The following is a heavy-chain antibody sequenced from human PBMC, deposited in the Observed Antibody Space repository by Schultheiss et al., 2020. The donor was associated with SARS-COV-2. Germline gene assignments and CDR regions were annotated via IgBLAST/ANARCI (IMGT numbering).Heavy chain of an antibody. J-gene: IGHJ3*02. CDR2: IYYSGST. V-gene: IGHV4-61*01. CDR3: ARVPYYPGGAFDI. CDR1: GGEVSSGSDH. D-gene: IGHD1-26*01. Sequence: LSLPFTFYGGEVSSGSDHWSWIRQPPGKGLEWIGYIYYSGSTNYNPSLKSRVTISVDTSKNQFSLKLSSVTAADTAVYYCARVPYYPGGAFDIWGQGTMVTVSS.